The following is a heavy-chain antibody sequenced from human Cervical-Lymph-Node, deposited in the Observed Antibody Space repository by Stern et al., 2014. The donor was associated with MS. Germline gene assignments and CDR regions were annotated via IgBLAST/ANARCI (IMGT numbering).Heavy chain of an antibody. CDR2: IYYSGST. D-gene: IGHD4-17*01. J-gene: IGHJ4*02. V-gene: IGHV4-59*01. CDR3: ARDHGDLGFDY. CDR1: GGPLSRFS. Sequence: VQLVESGPALVKPSEPLSLSCTVSGGPLSRFSWRRIRQPPAKGLDWIGYIYYSGSTNYNPSLKSRVTISVDTSKNQFSLKVSAVAAADTAVYYCARDHGDLGFDYWGQGTLVTVSS.